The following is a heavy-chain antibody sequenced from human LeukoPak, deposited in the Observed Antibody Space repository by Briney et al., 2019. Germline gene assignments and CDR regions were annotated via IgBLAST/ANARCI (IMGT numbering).Heavy chain of an antibody. CDR3: AREYEGYCSGGSCFRGTYNWFDP. D-gene: IGHD2-15*01. CDR2: ISDTSSSSYI. CDR1: GFTVSSNY. J-gene: IGHJ5*02. Sequence: GGSLRLSCAASGFTVSSNYMSWVRQAPGKGLEWVASISDTSSSSYIYYADSVRGRFTISRDIAESSLYLQMNSLRAEDTAVYYCAREYEGYCSGGSCFRGTYNWFDPWGQGTLVTVSS. V-gene: IGHV3-21*01.